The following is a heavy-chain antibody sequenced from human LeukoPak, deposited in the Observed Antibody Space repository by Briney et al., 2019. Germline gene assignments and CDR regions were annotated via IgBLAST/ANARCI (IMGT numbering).Heavy chain of an antibody. Sequence: SVKVSCKASGGTFSSYGINWVRQAPGQGLEWMGGIIPIFGSANYAQKFQGRVTITADESTSTAYMELSSLRSDDTAVYYCAISGHTSGKNWFDPWGQGTLVTVSS. D-gene: IGHD2-21*01. J-gene: IGHJ5*02. CDR3: AISGHTSGKNWFDP. V-gene: IGHV1-69*13. CDR1: GGTFSSYG. CDR2: IIPIFGSA.